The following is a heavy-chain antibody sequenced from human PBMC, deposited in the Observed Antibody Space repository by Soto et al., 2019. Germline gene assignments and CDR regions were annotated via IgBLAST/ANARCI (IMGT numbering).Heavy chain of an antibody. D-gene: IGHD6-25*01. V-gene: IGHV3-30*18. Sequence: QMQLVESGGGVVQPGRSLRLSCAASGFAFSSYDIHWVRQGPGKGLEWMAKISYDGNTEDYADSVKGRFTISRDNSKKMLYLQMTSLRDDDTAVYYCVKDAAGALDYWGQGTVVTGSS. J-gene: IGHJ4*02. CDR1: GFAFSSYD. CDR3: VKDAAGALDY. CDR2: ISYDGNTE.